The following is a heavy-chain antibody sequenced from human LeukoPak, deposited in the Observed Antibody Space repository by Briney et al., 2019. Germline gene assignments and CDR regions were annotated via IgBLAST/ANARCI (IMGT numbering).Heavy chain of an antibody. J-gene: IGHJ3*02. CDR2: IYYRGST. Sequence: KPSETLSLTCTVSGGSIGSYYWSWIRQPPGKGVEWIGYIYYRGSTNYNPSLKSRVTISIDTSKNQFSLKLSSVTAADTAVYYCARDPELLGAFDIWGQGTMVTVSS. D-gene: IGHD1-7*01. V-gene: IGHV4-59*01. CDR3: ARDPELLGAFDI. CDR1: GGSIGSYY.